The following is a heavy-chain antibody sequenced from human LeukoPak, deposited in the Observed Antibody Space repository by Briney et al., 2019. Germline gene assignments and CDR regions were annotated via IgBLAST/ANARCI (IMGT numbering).Heavy chain of an antibody. V-gene: IGHV4-59*01. CDR2: MYYNGNS. J-gene: IGHJ6*03. CDR3: ARGAYDTSGYYNMDV. Sequence: SETLSLTCIVSGGSISSYYWNWIRQPPGKGLEWIGYMYYNGNSNYNPSLKSRVTMSLDTSKKQFSLKLSSVTAADTAVYYCARGAYDTSGYYNMDVWGKGTTVIISS. CDR1: GGSISSYY. D-gene: IGHD3-22*01.